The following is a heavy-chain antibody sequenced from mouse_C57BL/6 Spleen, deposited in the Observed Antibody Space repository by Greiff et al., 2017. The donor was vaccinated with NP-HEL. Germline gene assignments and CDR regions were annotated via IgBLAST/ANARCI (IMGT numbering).Heavy chain of an antibody. D-gene: IGHD1-1*01. CDR1: GYTFTSYW. J-gene: IGHJ2*01. V-gene: IGHV1-64*01. CDR2: IHPNSGST. Sequence: QVQLQQSGAELVKPGASVKLSCKASGYTFTSYWMHWVKQRPGQGLEWIGMIHPNSGSTNYNEKFKSKATLTVDKSSSTAYMQLSSLTSEDSAVYYCARVRYGSNYFDYWGQGTTLTVSS. CDR3: ARVRYGSNYFDY.